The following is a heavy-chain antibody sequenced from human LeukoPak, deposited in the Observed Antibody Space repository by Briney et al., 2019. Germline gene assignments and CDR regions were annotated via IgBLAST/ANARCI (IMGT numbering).Heavy chain of an antibody. D-gene: IGHD1-26*01. J-gene: IGHJ4*02. CDR1: GFTFSSYS. CDR3: ASYPYSGSYFFDY. Sequence: GGSLRLSCAASGFTFSSYSMNWVRQAPGKGLEWVSSISSSSSYIYYADSVKGRFTISRDNAKNSLYLQMNSLRAADTAVYYCASYPYSGSYFFDYWGQGTLVTVSS. V-gene: IGHV3-21*01. CDR2: ISSSSSYI.